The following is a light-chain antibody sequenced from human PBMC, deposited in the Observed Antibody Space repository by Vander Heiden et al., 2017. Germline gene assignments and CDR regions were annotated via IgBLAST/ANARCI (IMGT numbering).Light chain of an antibody. V-gene: IGKV3-15*01. J-gene: IGKJ4*01. CDR1: QSVTSN. CDR3: QQDNNWPLT. Sequence: IFLSLSPSTLSVSPGERATISCRDSQSVTSNVAWYQQKPGQAPRLLIYGASTRATGIPARFSGSGSGTEFTLTISSQQSEDFAVYYCQQDNNWPLTFGGGTKVEIK. CDR2: GAS.